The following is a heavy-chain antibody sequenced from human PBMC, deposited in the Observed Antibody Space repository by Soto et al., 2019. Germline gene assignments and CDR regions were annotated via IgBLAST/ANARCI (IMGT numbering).Heavy chain of an antibody. Sequence: SVKLSCKASGFTFTSSAVQWVRQARGQRLEWIGWIVVGSGNTNYAQKFQERVTITRDMSTSTAYMELSSLRSEDTAVYYCAADKGYGSGSYYTHDAFDIWGQGTMVTVSS. J-gene: IGHJ3*02. V-gene: IGHV1-58*01. CDR1: GFTFTSSA. CDR3: AADKGYGSGSYYTHDAFDI. CDR2: IVVGSGNT. D-gene: IGHD3-10*01.